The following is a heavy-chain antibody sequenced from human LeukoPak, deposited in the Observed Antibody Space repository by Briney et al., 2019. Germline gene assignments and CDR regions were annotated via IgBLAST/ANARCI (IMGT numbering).Heavy chain of an antibody. J-gene: IGHJ6*02. CDR3: ARDLGIAVAGNYYYGMDV. CDR1: GFTFDDYG. CDR2: INWNGGIT. Sequence: GGSLRLSCAASGFTFDDYGMSWVRQAPGKGLEWISGINWNGGITGYADSVKGRFTISRDNAKISLYLQMNSLRAEDTALYYCARDLGIAVAGNYYYGMDVWGQGTTVTVSS. V-gene: IGHV3-20*04. D-gene: IGHD6-19*01.